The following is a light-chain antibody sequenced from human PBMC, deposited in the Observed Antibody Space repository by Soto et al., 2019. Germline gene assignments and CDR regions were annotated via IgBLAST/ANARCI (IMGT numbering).Light chain of an antibody. Sequence: QSALTQPPSVSGAPGQRVTISCTGNTSNIGTGYDVHWYQQLPGRAPRVVIYGNIHRPSGVPERFSGSKSGTAASLSITGLQAEDEADYYCQSYDRSLSGYVFGSGTKLTVL. J-gene: IGLJ1*01. CDR1: TSNIGTGYD. CDR3: QSYDRSLSGYV. V-gene: IGLV1-40*01. CDR2: GNI.